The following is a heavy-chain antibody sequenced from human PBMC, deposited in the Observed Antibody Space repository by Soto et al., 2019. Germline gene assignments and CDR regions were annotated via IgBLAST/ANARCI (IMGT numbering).Heavy chain of an antibody. D-gene: IGHD6-13*01. V-gene: IGHV1-69*13. Sequence: ASVKVSCKASGGTFSSYAISWVRQAPGQGLEWMGGIIPIFGTANYAQKFQGRVTITADESTSTAYMELSSLRSEDAAVCYCAGGSSSWYGYWGQGTLVTVSS. J-gene: IGHJ4*02. CDR1: GGTFSSYA. CDR2: IIPIFGTA. CDR3: AGGSSSWYGY.